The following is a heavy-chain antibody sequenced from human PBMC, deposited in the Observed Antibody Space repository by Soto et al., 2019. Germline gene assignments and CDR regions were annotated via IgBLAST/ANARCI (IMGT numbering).Heavy chain of an antibody. CDR1: GYTFNTYS. CDR3: ARENVLSYVDTAMVDYFDY. Sequence: ASVKVSCKASGYTFNTYSISWVRQAPGQGLEWMGWISGCNGDTHYAQKFQGRVTMTTDTSTSTAYMELRSLRSDDTAMYYCARENVLSYVDTAMVDYFDYWGQGTLVTVSS. J-gene: IGHJ4*02. CDR2: ISGCNGDT. D-gene: IGHD5-18*01. V-gene: IGHV1-18*01.